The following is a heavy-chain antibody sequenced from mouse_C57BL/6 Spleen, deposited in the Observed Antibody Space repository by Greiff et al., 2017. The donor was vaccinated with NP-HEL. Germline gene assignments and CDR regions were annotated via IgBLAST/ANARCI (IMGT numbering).Heavy chain of an antibody. Sequence: EVMLVESGGGLVQPKGSLKLSCAASGFTFNTYAMHWVRQAPGKGLEWVARIRSKSSNYATYYADSVKDRFTISRDDSQSMLYLQMNNLKTEDTAMYYCVRDGPLYYDYDERVYYAMDYWGQGTSVTVSS. CDR2: IRSKSSNYAT. J-gene: IGHJ4*01. CDR3: VRDGPLYYDYDERVYYAMDY. V-gene: IGHV10-3*01. D-gene: IGHD2-4*01. CDR1: GFTFNTYA.